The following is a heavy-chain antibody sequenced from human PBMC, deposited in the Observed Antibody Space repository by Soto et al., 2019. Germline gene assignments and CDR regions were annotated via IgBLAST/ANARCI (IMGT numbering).Heavy chain of an antibody. Sequence: QVQLQQWGAGLLKPSETLSLTCAVYGGSFSGYYWSWIRQPPGKVLAWIGEINHSGSTNYNPSLKRRVTISVDTSTNQFSLKLSSVTAADTAVYYCASQPPIPISDSSGSWTDYWGQGTLVTVSS. V-gene: IGHV4-34*01. J-gene: IGHJ4*02. CDR2: INHSGST. CDR3: ASQPPIPISDSSGSWTDY. D-gene: IGHD3-22*01. CDR1: GGSFSGYY.